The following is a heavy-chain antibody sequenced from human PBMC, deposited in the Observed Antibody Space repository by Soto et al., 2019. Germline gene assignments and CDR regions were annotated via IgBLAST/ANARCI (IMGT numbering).Heavy chain of an antibody. Sequence: SLRLSCAASRFTFSSYGMHRVRQAPGTGLEWVAVIWYDGSNKHYADSVKGRFTISRDNSKNTLYLQMNSLRAEDTAVYYCARDRQWLDLSMYYFDYWGQGTLVTVSS. CDR2: IWYDGSNK. D-gene: IGHD6-19*01. J-gene: IGHJ4*02. V-gene: IGHV3-33*01. CDR1: RFTFSSYG. CDR3: ARDRQWLDLSMYYFDY.